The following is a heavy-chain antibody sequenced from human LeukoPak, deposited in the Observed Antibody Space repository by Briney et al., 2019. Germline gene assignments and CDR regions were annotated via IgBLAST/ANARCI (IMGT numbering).Heavy chain of an antibody. J-gene: IGHJ6*02. D-gene: IGHD3-3*01. V-gene: IGHV4-34*01. Sequence: SETLSLTCAVYGGSFSGYYWSWIRKPPGQGLEWIGEINHSESTNYNPSLKSRVTISVDTSKNQFSLKLSSVTAADTAVYYCARVLRFLEWWPMDVWGQGTTVTVFS. CDR3: ARVLRFLEWWPMDV. CDR1: GGSFSGYY. CDR2: INHSEST.